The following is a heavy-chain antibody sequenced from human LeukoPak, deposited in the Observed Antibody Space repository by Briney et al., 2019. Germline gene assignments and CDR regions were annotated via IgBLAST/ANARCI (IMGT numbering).Heavy chain of an antibody. J-gene: IGHJ1*01. V-gene: IGHV5-51*01. CDR2: IYPGDSDT. CDR3: ARQMHSSSWSQYFQH. Sequence: GESLNISCKGSGYRVTSYWIGWVRQMPGKGLEWIGIIYPGDSDTRYSPSFQGQVTISADKSISTAYLQWSSLKASDTAMYYCARQMHSSSWSQYFQHWGQGTLVTVSS. D-gene: IGHD6-13*01. CDR1: GYRVTSYW.